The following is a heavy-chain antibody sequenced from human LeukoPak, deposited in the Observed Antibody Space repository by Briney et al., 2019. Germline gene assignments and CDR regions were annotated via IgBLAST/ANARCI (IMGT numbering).Heavy chain of an antibody. J-gene: IGHJ4*02. V-gene: IGHV3-23*01. CDR3: ARNDRYSSSPRYYFDY. CDR1: GFSFSGHS. CDR2: ISGGGGST. Sequence: PGGSLRLSCAASGFSFSGHSMNWVRQAPGRGLEWVSTISGGGGSTYFTDSVKGRFTISRDNSKNTLHLQMNSLRAEDTALYYCARNDRYSSSPRYYFDYWGQGTLVTVSS. D-gene: IGHD6-13*01.